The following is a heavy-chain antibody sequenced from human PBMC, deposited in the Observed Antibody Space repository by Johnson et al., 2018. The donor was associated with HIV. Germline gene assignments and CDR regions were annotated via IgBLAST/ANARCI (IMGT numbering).Heavy chain of an antibody. CDR1: GFRFSNYA. CDR3: ARGPILEWLSGDGFDM. V-gene: IGHV3-30-3*01. Sequence: QVQLVESGGGVVQPGRSLRLSCAASGFRFSNYALHWVRQTPGKGLEWVALISDDGSNIYYADSVKGQFTISRDNSKNTLHLQMHSLRVEDTAMYYCARGPILEWLSGDGFDMWGQGTMVTVYS. CDR2: ISDDGSNI. J-gene: IGHJ3*02. D-gene: IGHD3-3*01.